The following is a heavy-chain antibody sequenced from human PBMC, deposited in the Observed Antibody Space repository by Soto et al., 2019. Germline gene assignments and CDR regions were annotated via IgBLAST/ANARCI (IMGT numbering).Heavy chain of an antibody. Sequence: QLQLQESGPGLVKPSETLSLTCAVSGGSISSSNYYWGWIRQPPGKGLEVIGNIYYSGSTYYNPSLKSRVPIAVDTSRGQFSLKLPSVTAADTAVYYCARLRSGPDDGWYWAFDYWGQGTLFTVSS. CDR2: IYYSGST. J-gene: IGHJ4*02. CDR1: GGSISSSNYY. V-gene: IGHV4-39*01. D-gene: IGHD6-19*01. CDR3: ARLRSGPDDGWYWAFDY.